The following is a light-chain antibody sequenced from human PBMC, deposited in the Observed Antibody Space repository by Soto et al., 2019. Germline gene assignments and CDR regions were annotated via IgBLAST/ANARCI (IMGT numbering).Light chain of an antibody. J-gene: IGKJ2*01. V-gene: IGKV1-33*01. CDR3: QPPGYT. Sequence: DIQMTQSPSSLSASVGDRVTITCQASQDISNYLNWYQQKPGKDPKLLLYDASNLETGVPSRFSGSGSGTDFTFTISSLQPEDIATYYCQPPGYTFGQGTKLEIK. CDR1: QDISNY. CDR2: DAS.